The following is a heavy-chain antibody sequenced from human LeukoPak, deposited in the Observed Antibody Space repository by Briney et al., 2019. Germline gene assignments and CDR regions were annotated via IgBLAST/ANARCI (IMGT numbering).Heavy chain of an antibody. CDR3: ARVDYYGSGSLDY. CDR1: GFTFSNYG. V-gene: IGHV3-48*01. Sequence: PGGSLRLSCAASGFTFSNYGIHWVRQAPGKGLEWVSYISSSSSTIYYADSVKGRFTISRDNAKNSLYLQMNSLRAEDTAVYYCARVDYYGSGSLDYWGQGTLVTVSS. J-gene: IGHJ4*02. CDR2: ISSSSSTI. D-gene: IGHD3-10*01.